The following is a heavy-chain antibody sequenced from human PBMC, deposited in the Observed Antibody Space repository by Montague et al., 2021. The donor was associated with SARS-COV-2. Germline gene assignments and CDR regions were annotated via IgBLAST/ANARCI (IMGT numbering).Heavy chain of an antibody. D-gene: IGHD4-17*01. CDR2: IRAYNGNT. V-gene: IGHV1-18*04. CDR3: ARGFDYGDYHDAFDI. CDR1: GYTFISYG. Sequence: SVKVSCKASGYTFISYGISWVRQAPGQGLEWMGWIRAYNGNTNYAQNLQGRVTMTTDTSTSTAYMELRSLRSDDTAVYYCARGFDYGDYHDAFDIWGQGTMVTVSS. J-gene: IGHJ3*02.